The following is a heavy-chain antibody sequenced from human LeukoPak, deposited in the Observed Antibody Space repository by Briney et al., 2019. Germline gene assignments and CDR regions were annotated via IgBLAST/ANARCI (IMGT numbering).Heavy chain of an antibody. D-gene: IGHD3-22*01. CDR2: ISSSSSYI. J-gene: IGHJ4*02. CDR1: GFTFSSYS. CDR3: ARSSSGYYHLDY. Sequence: PGGSLRLSCAASGFTFSSYSMNWVRQAPGKGLEWVSSISSSSSYIYYADSVKGRFTISRDNAKNSLYLQMNSLRAEDTAVYYCARSSSGYYHLDYWGQGTLVTVSS. V-gene: IGHV3-21*01.